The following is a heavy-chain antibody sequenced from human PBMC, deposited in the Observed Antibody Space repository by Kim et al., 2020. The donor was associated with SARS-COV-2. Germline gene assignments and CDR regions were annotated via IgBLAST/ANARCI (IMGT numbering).Heavy chain of an antibody. CDR3: ARSSYSSGWTQFDY. D-gene: IGHD6-19*01. Sequence: SETLSLTCTVSGGSVSSGSYYWSWIRQPPGKGLEWIGYIYYSGSTNYNPSLKSRVTISVDTSKNQFSLKLSSVTAADTAVYYCARSSYSSGWTQFDYWGQGTLVTVSS. CDR1: GGSVSSGSYY. J-gene: IGHJ4*02. V-gene: IGHV4-61*01. CDR2: IYYSGST.